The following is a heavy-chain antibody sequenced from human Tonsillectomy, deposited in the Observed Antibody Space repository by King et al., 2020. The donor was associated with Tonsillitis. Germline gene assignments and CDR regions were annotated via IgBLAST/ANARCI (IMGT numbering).Heavy chain of an antibody. CDR2: SSGSGGST. CDR1: GFTFSSYV. CDR3: AKTLGIAVAGFYFDY. J-gene: IGHJ4*02. D-gene: IGHD6-19*01. V-gene: IGHV3-23*04. Sequence: VQLVESGGGLVQPGGSLRLSCAASGFTFSSYVVSWVRQAPGKGLEWVSTSSGSGGSTHYADSVKGRFTISRDNSKNTLYLQMNSLRAEDTAVYYCAKTLGIAVAGFYFDYWGQGTLVTVSS.